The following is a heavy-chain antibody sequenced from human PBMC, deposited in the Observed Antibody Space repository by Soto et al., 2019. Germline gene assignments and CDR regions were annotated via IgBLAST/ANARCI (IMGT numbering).Heavy chain of an antibody. D-gene: IGHD2-15*01. V-gene: IGHV6-1*01. CDR3: VRGSGGSLEY. CDR1: GYSVSSSSAA. J-gene: IGHJ4*02. Sequence: SQTLSLTCVISGYSVSSSSAAWNWVRRSPSRGLEWLGRTYYRSKWYNEYTVSVKSRITINPDTAKNQVSLQLNSGTPADTAVYYCVRGSGGSLEYWGQGTMVTVPS. CDR2: TYYRSKWYN.